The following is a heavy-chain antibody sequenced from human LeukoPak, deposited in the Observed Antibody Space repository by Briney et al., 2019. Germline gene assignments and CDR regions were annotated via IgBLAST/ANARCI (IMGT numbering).Heavy chain of an antibody. Sequence: SETLSLTCTVSGGSISSGGYYWSWIRQHPGKGLEWIGYIYYSGSTYYNPSLKSRVTISVDTSKNQFSLKLSSVTAADTAVYYCARDSPGIYGMGVWGQGTTVTVSS. V-gene: IGHV4-31*03. CDR3: ARDSPGIYGMGV. CDR2: IYYSGST. J-gene: IGHJ6*02. CDR1: GGSISSGGYY.